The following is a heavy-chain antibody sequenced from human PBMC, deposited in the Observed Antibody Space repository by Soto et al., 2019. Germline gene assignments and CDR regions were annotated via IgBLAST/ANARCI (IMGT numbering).Heavy chain of an antibody. D-gene: IGHD6-19*01. J-gene: IGHJ4*01. Sequence: GGSLRLSCAASGITFSNAWMTWVRQAPGKGLEWVGRIKSITDGGTTDYAAPVKGRFTISRDDSKDTLYLQMNNLRVEDTAVYYCAKDVGQWVETFDYWGHGTLVTVSS. CDR1: GITFSNAW. CDR2: IKSITDGGTT. CDR3: AKDVGQWVETFDY. V-gene: IGHV3-15*01.